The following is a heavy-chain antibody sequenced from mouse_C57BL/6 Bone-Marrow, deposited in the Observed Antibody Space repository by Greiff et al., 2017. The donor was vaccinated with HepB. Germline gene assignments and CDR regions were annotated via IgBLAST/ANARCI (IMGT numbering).Heavy chain of an antibody. CDR3: ARMADEYLDY. CDR2: IYPGDGDT. CDR1: GYAFSSSW. Sequence: QVQLQQSGPELVKPGASVKISCKASGYAFSSSWMNWVKQRPGKGLEWIGRIYPGDGDTNYNGKFKGKATLTADKSSSTAYMQLSSLTSEDSAVYFCARMADEYLDYWGQGTTLTVSS. D-gene: IGHD2-3*01. J-gene: IGHJ2*01. V-gene: IGHV1-82*01.